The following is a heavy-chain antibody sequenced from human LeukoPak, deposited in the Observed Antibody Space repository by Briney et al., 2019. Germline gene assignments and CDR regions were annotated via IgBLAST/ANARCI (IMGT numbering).Heavy chain of an antibody. CDR2: INHSGST. J-gene: IGHJ6*03. CDR3: ARLFYDFWSGHYYYYMDV. Sequence: SETLSLTCAVYGGSFSGYYWSWIRQPPGKGLEWIGEINHSGSTNYNPSLKSRVTISVDTSKNQFSLKLSSVTAADTAVYYCARLFYDFWSGHYYYYMDVWGKGTTVTVSS. D-gene: IGHD3-3*01. V-gene: IGHV4-34*01. CDR1: GGSFSGYY.